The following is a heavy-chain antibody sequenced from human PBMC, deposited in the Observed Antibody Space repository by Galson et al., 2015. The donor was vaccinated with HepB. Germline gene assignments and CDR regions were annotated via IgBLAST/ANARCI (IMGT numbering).Heavy chain of an antibody. V-gene: IGHV3-53*01. CDR1: GFTVSSNY. J-gene: IGHJ4*02. Sequence: SLRLSCAASGFTVSSNYMSWVRQAPGKGLEWVSVIYSGGSTYYADSVKGRFTISRDNSKNTLYLQMNSLRAEDTAVYYCASRMITFGGVIVWGQGTLVTVSS. CDR2: IYSGGST. D-gene: IGHD3-16*02. CDR3: ASRMITFGGVIV.